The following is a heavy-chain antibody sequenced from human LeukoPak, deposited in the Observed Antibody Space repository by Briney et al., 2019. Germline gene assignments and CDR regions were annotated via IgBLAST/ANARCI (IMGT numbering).Heavy chain of an antibody. CDR3: TTDRPLGSGSYSDYYHYYGMDV. CDR2: IKSKTDGGTT. Sequence: GGSLRLSCAASGFTFSNAWMSWVRQAPGKGLEWVGRIKSKTDGGTTDYAAPVKGRFTISRDDSKNTLYLQMNSLKTEDTAVYYCTTDRPLGSGSYSDYYHYYGMDVWGQGTAVTVSS. D-gene: IGHD3-10*01. CDR1: GFTFSNAW. J-gene: IGHJ6*02. V-gene: IGHV3-15*01.